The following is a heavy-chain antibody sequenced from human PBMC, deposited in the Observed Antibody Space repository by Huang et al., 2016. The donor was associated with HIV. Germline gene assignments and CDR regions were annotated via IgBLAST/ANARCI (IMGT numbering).Heavy chain of an antibody. J-gene: IGHJ4*02. CDR3: ARDPRIQSWLNYFDS. CDR2: INSDGRST. D-gene: IGHD3-22*01. CDR1: W. Sequence: WMHRVRQAPGKGWGWVTGINSDGRSTSYEDSVKGRFIIARDNAKNTLYLQMNSLRAEDTALYYCARDPRIQSWLNYFDSWGQGTLVSVSS. V-gene: IGHV3-74*01.